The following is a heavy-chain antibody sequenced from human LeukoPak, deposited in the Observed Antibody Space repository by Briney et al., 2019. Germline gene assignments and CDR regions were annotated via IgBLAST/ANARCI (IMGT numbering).Heavy chain of an antibody. CDR1: GFTFSSYG. CDR3: ARVTQAAARLSWYYYYMDV. J-gene: IGHJ6*03. D-gene: IGHD6-13*01. Sequence: GGSLRLSCAASGFTFSSYGMTWVRQAPGKGLEWVSYVSSSSSTIYYADSVKGRFTISRDNAKNSLYLQLNSLRAEDTAVYYCARVTQAAARLSWYYYYMDVWGKGTTVTVSS. V-gene: IGHV3-48*01. CDR2: VSSSSSTI.